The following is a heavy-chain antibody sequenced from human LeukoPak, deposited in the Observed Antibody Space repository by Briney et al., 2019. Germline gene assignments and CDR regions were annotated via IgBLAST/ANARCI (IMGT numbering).Heavy chain of an antibody. Sequence: SETLSLTCTVSAGSMSTSYWTWIRQAPGKGLEWIGYTHNSGSTNYNPSLKSRVVTSIDTSKNQFSLKVTSVTAADTAVYYCARGVAGRIRTTRLFDYWGQGTLVTVSS. CDR2: THNSGST. J-gene: IGHJ4*02. CDR3: ARGVAGRIRTTRLFDY. V-gene: IGHV4-59*01. CDR1: AGSMSTSY. D-gene: IGHD6-19*01.